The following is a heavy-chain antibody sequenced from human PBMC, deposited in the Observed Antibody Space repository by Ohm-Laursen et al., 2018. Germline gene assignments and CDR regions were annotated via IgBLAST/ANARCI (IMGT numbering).Heavy chain of an antibody. CDR1: GYTFTSYY. Sequence: ASVKVSCKVSGYTFTSYYMHWVRQAPGQGLEWMGIINPSGGSTSYAQKFQGRVTMTRDTSTSTVYMELSSLRSEDTAVYYCARGLLWFGEFDGMDVWGQVTTVTVSS. J-gene: IGHJ6*02. V-gene: IGHV1-46*01. CDR3: ARGLLWFGEFDGMDV. CDR2: INPSGGST. D-gene: IGHD3-10*01.